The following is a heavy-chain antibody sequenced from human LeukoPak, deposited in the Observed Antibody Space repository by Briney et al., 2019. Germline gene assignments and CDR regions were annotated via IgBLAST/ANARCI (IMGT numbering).Heavy chain of an antibody. J-gene: IGHJ4*02. Sequence: GGSLRLSCAASGFTFSIYSMNWVRQAPGKGLEWVSRISSGSGDKHYADSVKGRFTISRDNAKNSLDLQMDSLRGEDTAVYYCAKDNDPRAYSAYDSYDYWGQGTLVTVSS. CDR1: GFTFSIYS. D-gene: IGHD5-12*01. CDR3: AKDNDPRAYSAYDSYDY. V-gene: IGHV3-21*04. CDR2: ISSGSGDK.